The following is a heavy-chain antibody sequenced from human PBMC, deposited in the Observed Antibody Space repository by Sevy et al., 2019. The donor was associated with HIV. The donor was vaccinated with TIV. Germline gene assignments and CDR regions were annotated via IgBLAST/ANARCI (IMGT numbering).Heavy chain of an antibody. Sequence: GESLKISCRGSGYTFSDYWIAWVRQMPGKGLEMMGVSHPRTSDAKYSPSFEGQVSFSADSSFATAYLQWGSLKASDPAIYYGARGIGGWFSLFDDWGQGTLVTVSS. V-gene: IGHV5-51*01. CDR3: ARGIGGWFSLFDD. CDR2: SHPRTSDA. J-gene: IGHJ4*02. CDR1: GYTFSDYW. D-gene: IGHD6-19*01.